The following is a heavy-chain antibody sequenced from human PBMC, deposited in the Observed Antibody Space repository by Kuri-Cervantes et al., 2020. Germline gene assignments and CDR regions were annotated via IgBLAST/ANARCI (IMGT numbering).Heavy chain of an antibody. J-gene: IGHJ4*02. V-gene: IGHV3-48*02. CDR2: ISSSSSTI. CDR3: ARTGAYYDSSGYYWDY. Sequence: GESLKISCAASGFTFSSYSMNWVRQAPRKGLEWVSYISSSSSTIYYADSVKGRFTISRDYAKNSLYLQMNSLRDEDTAVYYCARTGAYYDSSGYYWDYWGQGTLVTVSS. D-gene: IGHD3-22*01. CDR1: GFTFSSYS.